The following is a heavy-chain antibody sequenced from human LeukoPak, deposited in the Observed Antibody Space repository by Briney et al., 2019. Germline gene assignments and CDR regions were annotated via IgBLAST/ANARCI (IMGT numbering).Heavy chain of an antibody. CDR2: ISGGGDRT. Sequence: GGSLRLSCVASGFMFASVGMNWVRKAPGKGLEWVSSISGGGDRTYYADSVKGRFTISRDNSKNTLYLQMNTLRVEDTAVYYCAKYGSNSGWFDSRGQGTLVTVSS. V-gene: IGHV3-23*01. CDR1: GFMFASVG. D-gene: IGHD4-23*01. CDR3: AKYGSNSGWFDS. J-gene: IGHJ5*01.